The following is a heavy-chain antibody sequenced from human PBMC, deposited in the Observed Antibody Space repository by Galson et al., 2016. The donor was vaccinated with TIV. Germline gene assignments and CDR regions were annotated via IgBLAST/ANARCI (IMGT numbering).Heavy chain of an antibody. CDR1: GFTFSNYW. Sequence: SLRLSCAASGFTFSNYWMSWIRQAPGKGLEWVANINQDGSKKYYVDSVKGRFTISRDNAKNSLYLQMNSLRAEDTAVYYCARDLLVEVPAAIYFDLWGQGTLATVSS. D-gene: IGHD2-2*01. CDR2: INQDGSKK. J-gene: IGHJ5*02. V-gene: IGHV3-7*01. CDR3: ARDLLVEVPAAIYFDL.